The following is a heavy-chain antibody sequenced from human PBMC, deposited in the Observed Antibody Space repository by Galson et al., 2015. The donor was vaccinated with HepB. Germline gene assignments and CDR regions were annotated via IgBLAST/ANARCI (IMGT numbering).Heavy chain of an antibody. CDR3: AKGYGLFDS. Sequence: SLRLSCAASGFAFDTHAMSWVRQAPGRGLGWISGISGNGDGTFYADSVKGRFTVSRDNSNNMLYLQMNSLRAEDAGLYFCAKGYGLFDSWGQGILVTVSS. V-gene: IGHV3-23*01. J-gene: IGHJ5*01. CDR1: GFAFDTHA. D-gene: IGHD5-18*01. CDR2: ISGNGDGT.